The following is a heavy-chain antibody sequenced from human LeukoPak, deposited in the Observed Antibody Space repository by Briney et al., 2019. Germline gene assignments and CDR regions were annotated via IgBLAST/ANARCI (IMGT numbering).Heavy chain of an antibody. Sequence: GGSLRLSCAASGFTFSSYGMSWVRQAPGKGLEWVSAISGSGGNTYYAYSVKGRFTISRDNSKNTLYLQMNSLRAEDTAVYYCAKDLSPGHYWGQGTLVTVSS. V-gene: IGHV3-23*01. CDR2: ISGSGGNT. CDR1: GFTFSSYG. J-gene: IGHJ4*02. CDR3: AKDLSPGHY. D-gene: IGHD2/OR15-2a*01.